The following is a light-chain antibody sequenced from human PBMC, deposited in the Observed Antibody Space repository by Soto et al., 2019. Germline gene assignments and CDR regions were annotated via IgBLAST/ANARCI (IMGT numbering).Light chain of an antibody. CDR2: GVS. J-gene: IGLJ2*01. Sequence: QSALTQPASVSGSPGQSITISCTGSSSDVGGCVSWYQQHPGKAPKLMIYGVSNRPSGVSNRWSGSKSGNTASLTITGLQAEDEAHYYCSSCTSSTTVVFGGGTKLTVL. V-gene: IGLV2-14*01. CDR3: SSCTSSTTVV. CDR1: SSDVGGC.